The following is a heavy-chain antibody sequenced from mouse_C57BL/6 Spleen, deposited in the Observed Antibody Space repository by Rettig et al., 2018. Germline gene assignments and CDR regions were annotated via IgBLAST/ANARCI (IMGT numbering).Heavy chain of an antibody. CDR2: ISDGGSYT. CDR3: ARDRILRHLGYFDY. V-gene: IGHV5-4*01. Sequence: TISDGGSYTYYPDNVKGRFTISRDNAKNNLYLQMSHLKSEDTAMYYCARDRILRHLGYFDYWGQGTTLTVSS. J-gene: IGHJ2*01. D-gene: IGHD1-1*01.